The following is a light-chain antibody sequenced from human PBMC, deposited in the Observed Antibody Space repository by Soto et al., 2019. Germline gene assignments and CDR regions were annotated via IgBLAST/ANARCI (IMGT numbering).Light chain of an antibody. J-gene: IGKJ1*01. CDR2: DAS. Sequence: EIVLTQSPATLALSPGERATLSCRASQSVRNYLAWYQQKPGRAPRLLIYDASNRATGIPARFSGSGSGTDFTLTISRREPEDFAVYCCQQYGSSPRTFGQGTKVEIK. CDR1: QSVRNY. CDR3: QQYGSSPRT. V-gene: IGKV3-11*01.